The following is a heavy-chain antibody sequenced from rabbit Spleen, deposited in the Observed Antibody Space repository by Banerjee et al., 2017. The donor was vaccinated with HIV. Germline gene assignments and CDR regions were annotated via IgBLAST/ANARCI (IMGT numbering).Heavy chain of an antibody. Sequence: QLKESGGGLVQPGGSLKVSCKASGFDFSNYYMSWVRQAPGKGLEWIGFFDPVFGSTYYANWVNGRFTISSHNAQNTLYLQLNSLTAADTATYFCAREPSGNHGHDLWGQGTLVTVS. J-gene: IGHJ3*01. CDR1: GFDFSNYY. CDR3: AREPSGNHGHDL. V-gene: IGHV1S7*01. CDR2: FDPVFGST. D-gene: IGHD3-1*01.